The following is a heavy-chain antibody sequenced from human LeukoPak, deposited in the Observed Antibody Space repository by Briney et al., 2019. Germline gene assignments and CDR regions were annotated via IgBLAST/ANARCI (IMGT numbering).Heavy chain of an antibody. CDR2: ISVNNGGT. Sequence: ASVKVSCKASGYTFTTYSLAWVRQAPGQSLEWMGWISVNNGGTNYAQSFQDRVTFTRDQSTNTAYLELRSLRSDDTAIIYCATATQPRGYFLRWGQGTLVTVSS. V-gene: IGHV1-18*01. CDR3: ATATQPRGYFLR. J-gene: IGHJ1*01. CDR1: GYTFTTYS. D-gene: IGHD2-2*01.